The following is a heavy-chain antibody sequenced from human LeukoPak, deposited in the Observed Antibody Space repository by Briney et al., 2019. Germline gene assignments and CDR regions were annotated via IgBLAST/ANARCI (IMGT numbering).Heavy chain of an antibody. D-gene: IGHD1-26*01. CDR3: ARLRSVGATIDY. V-gene: IGHV4-30-4*08. Sequence: PSQTLSLTCTVSGGSVSSGDHYWSWIRQPPGKGLEWIGYIYYSGSTYYNPSLKSRVTISVDTSKNHFSLQLSSVTAADTAVYYCARLRSVGATIDYWGQGTLVTVSS. CDR1: GGSVSSGDHY. J-gene: IGHJ4*02. CDR2: IYYSGST.